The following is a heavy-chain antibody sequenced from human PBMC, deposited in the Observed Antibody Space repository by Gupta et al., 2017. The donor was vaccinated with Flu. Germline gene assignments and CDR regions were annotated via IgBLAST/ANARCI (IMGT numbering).Heavy chain of an antibody. CDR3: ARVGYCSSTSCYTPGSYYYGMDV. V-gene: IGHV4-4*07. CDR2: IYTSGST. Sequence: QVQLQESGPGLVKPSETLSLTCTVSGGSISSYYWSWIRQPAGKGLEWIGRIYTSGSTNYNPSLKSRVTMSVDTSKNQFSLKLSSVTAADTAVYYCARVGYCSSTSCYTPGSYYYGMDVWGQGTTVTVSS. J-gene: IGHJ6*02. CDR1: GGSISSYY. D-gene: IGHD2-2*02.